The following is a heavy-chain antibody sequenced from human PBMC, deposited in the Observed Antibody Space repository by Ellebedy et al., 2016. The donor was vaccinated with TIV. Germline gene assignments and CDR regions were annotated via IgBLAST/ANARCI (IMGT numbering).Heavy chain of an antibody. D-gene: IGHD3-22*01. J-gene: IGHJ4*02. CDR2: ISASGNSA. CDR3: AKAIGNTITMIVVLDF. CDR1: GFTFTDYA. V-gene: IGHV3-23*01. Sequence: PGGSLRLSCAASGFTFTDYAMTWVRQAPGKGLEWVSAISASGNSAYYADSVKGRVTFSRDNSKNTLYLQMSSLRAEDAAVYYCAKAIGNTITMIVVLDFWGQGTLVTVSS.